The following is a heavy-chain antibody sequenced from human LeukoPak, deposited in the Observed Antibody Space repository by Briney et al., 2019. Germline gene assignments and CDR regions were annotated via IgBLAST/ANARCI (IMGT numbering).Heavy chain of an antibody. D-gene: IGHD3-22*01. Sequence: PGGSQRLSCAASGFTFSSYAMSWVRQAPGKGLEWVSAISGSGSSTYYADSVKGRFTISRDNSKNTLYLQMNSLRAEDTAVYYCAKDARPSIYDSSGWGLYFDYWGQGTLVTVSS. CDR1: GFTFSSYA. V-gene: IGHV3-23*01. J-gene: IGHJ4*02. CDR3: AKDARPSIYDSSGWGLYFDY. CDR2: ISGSGSST.